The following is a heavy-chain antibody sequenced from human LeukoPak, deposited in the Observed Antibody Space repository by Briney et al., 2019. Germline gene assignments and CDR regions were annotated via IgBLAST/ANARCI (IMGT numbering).Heavy chain of an antibody. Sequence: GGSLRLSCAASGFTFSSYGMHWVRQAPGKGLEWVAFISYDGSNKYYADSVKGRFTISRDNSKNTLYFQMNTLRAEDTAVYYCARDLGYNYGYVGAFDIWGQGTLVTVSS. CDR2: ISYDGSNK. D-gene: IGHD5-18*01. CDR1: GFTFSSYG. J-gene: IGHJ3*02. V-gene: IGHV3-30*03. CDR3: ARDLGYNYGYVGAFDI.